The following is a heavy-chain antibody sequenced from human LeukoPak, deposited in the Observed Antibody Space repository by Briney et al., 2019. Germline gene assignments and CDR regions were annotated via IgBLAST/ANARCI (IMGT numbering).Heavy chain of an antibody. Sequence: SETLSLTCAVSGGSISSGGYSWSWIRQPPGKGLEWIGYIYHSGSTYYNPSLKSRVTISVDRSKNQFSLKLSSVTAADTAVYYCARGRFDYDSSGYQLYYFDYWGQGTLVTVSS. CDR2: IYHSGST. J-gene: IGHJ4*02. CDR3: ARGRFDYDSSGYQLYYFDY. V-gene: IGHV4-30-2*01. CDR1: GGSISSGGYS. D-gene: IGHD3-22*01.